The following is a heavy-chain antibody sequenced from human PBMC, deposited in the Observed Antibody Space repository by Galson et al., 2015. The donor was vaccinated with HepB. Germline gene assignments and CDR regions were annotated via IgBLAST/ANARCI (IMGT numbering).Heavy chain of an antibody. CDR3: ATMWGGPRLGWLSDYMDV. CDR1: GFTFSSYS. D-gene: IGHD3-3*01. CDR2: ISSSSSTI. J-gene: IGHJ6*03. V-gene: IGHV3-48*01. Sequence: SLRLSCAASGFTFSSYSMNWVRQAPGKGLEWVSYISSSSSTIYYADSVKGRFTISRDNAKNSLYLQMNSLRAEDTAVYYCATMWGGPRLGWLSDYMDVWGKGTTVTVSS.